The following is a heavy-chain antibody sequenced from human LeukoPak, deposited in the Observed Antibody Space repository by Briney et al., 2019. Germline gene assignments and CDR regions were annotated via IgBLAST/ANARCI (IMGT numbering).Heavy chain of an antibody. V-gene: IGHV4-61*02. CDR3: ARELQLWSRYYYYYMDV. CDR2: IYTSGST. CDR1: GGSISSGSYY. J-gene: IGHJ6*03. Sequence: SETPSLTCTVSGGSISSGSYYWRWIRQPAGKGLEWIGRIYTSGSTNYNPSLKSRVTISVDTSKNQFSLKLSSVTAADTAVYYCARELQLWSRYYYYYMDVWGKGTTVTVSS. D-gene: IGHD5-18*01.